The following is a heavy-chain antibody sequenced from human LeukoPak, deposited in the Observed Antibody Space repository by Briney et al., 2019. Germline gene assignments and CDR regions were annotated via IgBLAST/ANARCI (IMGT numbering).Heavy chain of an antibody. CDR3: ARGPQWRGDYYYMDV. CDR1: GHSFTNFD. D-gene: IGHD6-19*01. Sequence: ASVKVSCKASGHSFTNFDINWVRQATGQGLEWMGWMNPNSGNKGYAQKFQGRVSMTMNTSITTAYMELSSLRSEDTAVYYCARGPQWRGDYYYMDVWGRGTTVTVSS. CDR2: MNPNSGNK. V-gene: IGHV1-8*01. J-gene: IGHJ6*03.